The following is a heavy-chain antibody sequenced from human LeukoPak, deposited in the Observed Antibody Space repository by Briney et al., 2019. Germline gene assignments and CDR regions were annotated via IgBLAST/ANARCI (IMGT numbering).Heavy chain of an antibody. CDR1: GHTVTEVS. CDR2: LDPEHGET. J-gene: IGHJ4*02. V-gene: IGHV1-24*01. Sequence: EASVKVSCMAAGHTVTEVSIHWVRQAPGKGLEWMGGLDPEHGETIYALEFQGRVTMTEDTSTDTAYMELRSLRSEDTAVYYCAPDLGYYCDNSGYQWGQGTLVIVSS. CDR3: APDLGYYCDNSGYQ. D-gene: IGHD3-22*01.